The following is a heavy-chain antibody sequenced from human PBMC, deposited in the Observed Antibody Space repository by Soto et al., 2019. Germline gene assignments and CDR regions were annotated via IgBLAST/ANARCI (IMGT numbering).Heavy chain of an antibody. CDR3: ARDGDVNTGFGKDY. V-gene: IGHV3-9*01. Sequence: GGSLRLSCAASGFSFDVYAMHWVRQGPGKGLEWVSGITWNSATIDYADSVKGRFTISRDNAKNSLFLQMTSLSAEDTAMYYCARDGDVNTGFGKDYWGQGTLVTVSS. D-gene: IGHD3-16*01. CDR2: ITWNSATI. CDR1: GFSFDVYA. J-gene: IGHJ4*02.